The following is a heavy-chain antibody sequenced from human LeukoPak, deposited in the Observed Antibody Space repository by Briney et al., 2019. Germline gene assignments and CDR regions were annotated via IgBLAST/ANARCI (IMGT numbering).Heavy chain of an antibody. CDR2: IYYSGST. D-gene: IGHD3-22*01. J-gene: IGHJ4*02. CDR1: GGSISSYY. V-gene: IGHV4-59*01. CDR3: ARGYGSGYYYPPFDY. Sequence: PSETLSLTCTVPGGSISSYYWSWIRQPPGKGLEWIGYIYYSGSTNYNPSLKSRVTISVGTSKNQFSLKLSSVTAADTAVYYCARGYGSGYYYPPFDYWGQGTLVTVSS.